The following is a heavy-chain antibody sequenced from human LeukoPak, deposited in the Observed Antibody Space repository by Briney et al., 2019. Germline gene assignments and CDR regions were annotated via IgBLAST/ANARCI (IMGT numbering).Heavy chain of an antibody. V-gene: IGHV4-59*01. CDR2: IYYSGST. Sequence: SETPSLTCTVSGGSISSYYWSWIRQPPGKGLEWIGYIYYSGSTNYNPSLKSRVTISVDTSKNQFSLKLSSVTAADTAVYYCARGCPYSSGWIVEYYFDYWGQGTLVTVSS. D-gene: IGHD6-19*01. J-gene: IGHJ4*02. CDR3: ARGCPYSSGWIVEYYFDY. CDR1: GGSISSYY.